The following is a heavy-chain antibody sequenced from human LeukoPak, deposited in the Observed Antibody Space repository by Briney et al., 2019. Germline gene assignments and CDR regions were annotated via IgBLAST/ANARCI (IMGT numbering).Heavy chain of an antibody. Sequence: ASVKVSCKASGYTFTSYGISWVRQAPGQGLEWMGWINPNSGGTNYAQKFQGRVTMTRDTSISTAYMELSRLRSDDTAVYYCARTRKPGIAVAGGGAYFDYWGQGTLVTVSS. CDR3: ARTRKPGIAVAGGGAYFDY. V-gene: IGHV1-2*02. D-gene: IGHD6-19*01. CDR2: INPNSGGT. CDR1: GYTFTSYG. J-gene: IGHJ4*02.